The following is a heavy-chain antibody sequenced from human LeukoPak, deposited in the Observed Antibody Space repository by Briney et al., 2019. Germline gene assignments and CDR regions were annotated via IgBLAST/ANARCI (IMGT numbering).Heavy chain of an antibody. D-gene: IGHD2-15*01. V-gene: IGHV4-4*08. CDR2: IYSSGST. CDR1: GGSISSYY. CDR3: ARDGPDCSGGSCYPGY. J-gene: IGHJ4*02. Sequence: PSETLSLTCTVSGGSISSYYWSWIRQPPGKALEWIGRIYSSGSTDYNPSLKSRVTISVDTSKNQFSLKLSSVTAADTAVYYCARDGPDCSGGSCYPGYWGQGTLVTVSS.